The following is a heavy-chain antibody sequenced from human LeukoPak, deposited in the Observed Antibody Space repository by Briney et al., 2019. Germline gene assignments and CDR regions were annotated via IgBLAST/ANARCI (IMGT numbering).Heavy chain of an antibody. V-gene: IGHV3-48*03. Sequence: GGSLRLSCAASVFTFSSYEMNWVPQAPGKGLEWVSYISSSGSTIYYANSVKGRFTISRDNAKKSLYLQMNSLRAEDTAVYYCARDRRGYSYGRYFDYWGQGTLVTVSS. J-gene: IGHJ4*02. CDR1: VFTFSSYE. CDR3: ARDRRGYSYGRYFDY. D-gene: IGHD5-18*01. CDR2: ISSSGSTI.